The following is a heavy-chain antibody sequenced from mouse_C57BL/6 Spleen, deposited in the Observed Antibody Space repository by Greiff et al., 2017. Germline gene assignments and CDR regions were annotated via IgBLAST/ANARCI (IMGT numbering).Heavy chain of an antibody. CDR3: ARITNYFDY. D-gene: IGHD1-1*01. CDR2: ISGGGGNT. V-gene: IGHV5-9*01. CDR1: GFTFSSYT. Sequence: EVMLVESGGGLVKPGGSLKLSCAASGFTFSSYTMSWVRQTPEKRLEWVATISGGGGNTYYPDSVKGRFTISRDNAKNTLYLQMSSLRSEDTALYYCARITNYFDYWGQGTTLTVSS. J-gene: IGHJ2*01.